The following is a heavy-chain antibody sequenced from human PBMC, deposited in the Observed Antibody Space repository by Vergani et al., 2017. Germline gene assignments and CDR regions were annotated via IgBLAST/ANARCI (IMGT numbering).Heavy chain of an antibody. D-gene: IGHD6-13*01. V-gene: IGHV4-31*03. Sequence: QVQLQESGPGLVKPSQTLSLICTVSGGSVSNGGYYWSWIRQQPVKGLEWIGYIFYTGNTYYSPSLRSRLTMSVDTSKSQFSLRLSAVTAADTAIYYCARTRIAAAAYYFDFWGQGALVTVSS. CDR1: GGSVSNGGYY. J-gene: IGHJ4*02. CDR2: IFYTGNT. CDR3: ARTRIAAAAYYFDF.